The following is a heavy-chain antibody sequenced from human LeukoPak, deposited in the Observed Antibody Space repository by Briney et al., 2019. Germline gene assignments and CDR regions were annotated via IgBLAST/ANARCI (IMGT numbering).Heavy chain of an antibody. V-gene: IGHV3-66*01. J-gene: IGHJ5*02. CDR1: GFSISANY. D-gene: IGHD2-15*01. CDR2: IYSAGSA. Sequence: GGSLRLSCAASGFSISANYMTWVRQSPGKGLDWVSLIYSAGSADYADSVKGRFTISKDNSKNTVFLQLNSLRAEDTAMYYCASLYCSRGSCAFDVWGQGTLVTVSS. CDR3: ASLYCSRGSCAFDV.